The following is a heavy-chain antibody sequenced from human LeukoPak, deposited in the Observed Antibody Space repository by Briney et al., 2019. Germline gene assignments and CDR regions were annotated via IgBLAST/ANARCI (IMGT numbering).Heavy chain of an antibody. V-gene: IGHV4-34*01. Sequence: SETLSLTCAVYGGSFSGYYWSWIRQPPGKGLEWIGEINHSGSTNYNPSLKSRVTISVDTSKNQFSLKLSSVTAADTAVYYCARASIAARWGIDPWGQGTLVTVSS. CDR3: ARASIAARWGIDP. CDR2: INHSGST. D-gene: IGHD6-6*01. CDR1: GGSFSGYY. J-gene: IGHJ5*02.